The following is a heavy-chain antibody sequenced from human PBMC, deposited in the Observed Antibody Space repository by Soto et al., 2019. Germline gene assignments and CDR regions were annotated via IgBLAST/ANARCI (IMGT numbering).Heavy chain of an antibody. CDR1: GFTFSNYG. V-gene: IGHV3-30*18. J-gene: IGHJ5*02. D-gene: IGHD1-26*01. Sequence: GGSLRLSCAASGFTFSNYGMHWVRQAPGKGLEWVTTISSDGNDKYYAGSVKGRFTISRDNSENTLDLQMNGLRAEDTAVYYCAKDRGFGPTRELLSWFDPWGQRTLVPVSS. CDR3: AKDRGFGPTRELLSWFDP. CDR2: ISSDGNDK.